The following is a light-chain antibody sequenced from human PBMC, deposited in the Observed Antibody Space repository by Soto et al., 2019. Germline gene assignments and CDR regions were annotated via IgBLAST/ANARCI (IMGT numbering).Light chain of an antibody. V-gene: IGKV3-20*01. CDR3: QQYGGSPIT. J-gene: IGKJ5*01. CDR1: QSVSNF. Sequence: EIVLTQSPGTLSLSPGERATLSCRASQSVSNFLAWYQQKPGQAPTLLMSGASNRASGVPVRFSGSGSGTDFTLTITRLEPEDFALYYCQQYGGSPITFGLGTRLEIK. CDR2: GAS.